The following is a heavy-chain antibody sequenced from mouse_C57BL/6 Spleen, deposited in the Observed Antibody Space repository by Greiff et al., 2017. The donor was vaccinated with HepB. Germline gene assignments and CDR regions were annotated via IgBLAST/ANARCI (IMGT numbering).Heavy chain of an antibody. CDR1: GFTFSSYG. D-gene: IGHD2-3*01. CDR3: ARHGDGYWYFDV. J-gene: IGHJ1*03. V-gene: IGHV5-6*01. Sequence: EVKLMESGGDLVKPGGSLKLSCAASGFTFSSYGMSWVRQTPDKRLEWVATISSGGSYTYYPDSVKGRFTISRDNAKNTLYLQMSSLKSEDTAMYYCARHGDGYWYFDVWGTGTTVTVSS. CDR2: ISSGGSYT.